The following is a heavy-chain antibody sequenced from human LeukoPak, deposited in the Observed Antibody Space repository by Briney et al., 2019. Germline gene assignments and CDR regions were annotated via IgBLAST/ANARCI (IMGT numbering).Heavy chain of an antibody. D-gene: IGHD6-13*01. V-gene: IGHV4-34*01. Sequence: SGTLSLTCAVYGGSFSGYYWSWIRQPPGKGLEWIGEINHSGSTNYNPSLKSRVTISVDTSKNQFSLKLSSVTAADTAVYYCARQGSSWYFYGANWFDPWGQGTLVTVSS. CDR1: GGSFSGYY. CDR3: ARQGSSWYFYGANWFDP. CDR2: INHSGST. J-gene: IGHJ5*02.